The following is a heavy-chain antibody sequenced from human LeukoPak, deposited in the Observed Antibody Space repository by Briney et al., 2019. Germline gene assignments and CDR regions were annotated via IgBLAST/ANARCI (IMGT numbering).Heavy chain of an antibody. CDR1: GYTFTGYY. CDR2: INLNSGGT. CDR3: ARDMRWLQLLFDY. D-gene: IGHD5-24*01. Sequence: ASVKVSCKASGYTFTGYYMYWVRQAPGQGLERMGGINLNSGGTNYAQKFQGRVTMTRDRSISTAYMELSRLRSDDTAVYYCARDMRWLQLLFDYWGQGTLVTVSS. J-gene: IGHJ4*02. V-gene: IGHV1-2*02.